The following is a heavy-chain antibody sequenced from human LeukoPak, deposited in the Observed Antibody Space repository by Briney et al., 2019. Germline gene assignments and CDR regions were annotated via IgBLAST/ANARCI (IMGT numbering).Heavy chain of an antibody. CDR1: GFTFSSYT. J-gene: IGHJ5*02. CDR2: ISFDGSNK. V-gene: IGHV3-30-3*01. Sequence: GGSLRLSCAASGFTFSSYTIHWVRQPPGKGLEWVAVISFDGSNKYYADSVKGRFTISRDNSKNTLYLQMNSLRAEDTAVYYCAREELGSSLGFDPWGQGTLVTVSS. D-gene: IGHD3-16*01. CDR3: AREELGSSLGFDP.